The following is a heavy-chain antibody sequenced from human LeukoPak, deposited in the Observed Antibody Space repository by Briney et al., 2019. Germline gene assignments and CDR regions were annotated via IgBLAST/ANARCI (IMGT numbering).Heavy chain of an antibody. D-gene: IGHD1-26*01. CDR2: IYYSGST. CDR1: GGSLSSGSYY. V-gene: IGHV4-61*01. Sequence: SESLSLTCTVSGGSLSSGSYYWGWIRQPPGRGLGWIEYIYYSGSTNYNPSLKRRVTISVDTSKNQFSLKLSSVTAADTAVYYCARFSGSYPLFDYWGQGTLVTVSS. CDR3: ARFSGSYPLFDY. J-gene: IGHJ4*02.